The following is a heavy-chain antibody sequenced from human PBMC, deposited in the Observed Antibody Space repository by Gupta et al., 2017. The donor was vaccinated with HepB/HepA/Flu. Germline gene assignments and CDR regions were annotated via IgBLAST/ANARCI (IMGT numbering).Heavy chain of an antibody. V-gene: IGHV3-74*01. J-gene: IGHJ6*03. D-gene: IGHD2-2*02. CDR3: ARAPQRYCSSTSCYRYYYYYMDV. CDR2: GSST. Sequence: GSSTSYADSVKGRFTISRDNAKNTLYLQMNSLRAEDTAVYYCARAPQRYCSSTSCYRYYYYYMDVWGKGTTVTVSS.